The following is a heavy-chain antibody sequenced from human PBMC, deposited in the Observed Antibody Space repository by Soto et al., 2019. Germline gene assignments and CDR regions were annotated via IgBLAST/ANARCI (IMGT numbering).Heavy chain of an antibody. D-gene: IGHD2-21*02. CDR2: IYYSGRT. CDR3: ARKRTTVVTQAYFDN. Sequence: TLSLTCIVSGESISSSSYYWGWIRQPPGKGLEWIGSIYYSGRTYYNPSFKSRVTISIDTSKNQFSLKLSSVTATDTAVYYCARKRTTVVTQAYFDNWGQGALVTVSS. J-gene: IGHJ4*02. V-gene: IGHV4-39*01. CDR1: GESISSSSYY.